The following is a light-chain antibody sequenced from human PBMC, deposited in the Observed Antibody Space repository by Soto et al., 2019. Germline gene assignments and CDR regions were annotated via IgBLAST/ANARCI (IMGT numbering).Light chain of an antibody. CDR2: GAS. CDR1: QSVSSIY. J-gene: IGKJ3*01. Sequence: EIVLTQSPGTLSLSPGERATLSCRASQSVSSIYLAWYQQKPGQAPRLLIYGASSRATGIPDRFSGSGSGTDFTLTISRLEPEDFAVYYCQQYGSSPFTFGPGTKVDVE. V-gene: IGKV3-20*01. CDR3: QQYGSSPFT.